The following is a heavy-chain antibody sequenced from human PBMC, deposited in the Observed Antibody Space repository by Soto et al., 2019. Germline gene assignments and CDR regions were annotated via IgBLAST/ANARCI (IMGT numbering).Heavy chain of an antibody. CDR3: ARQNYYSGMDV. J-gene: IGHJ6*04. CDR2: MNPNSGNT. CDR1: GYTFTSYD. V-gene: IGHV1-8*01. Sequence: ASVKVSCKASGYTFTSYDINWVRQATGQGLEWMGWMNPNSGNTNFAQKLQGRVAMTTDTSTSTAYMELRSLRSDDTAVYYCARQNYYSGMDVWGEGTTVTVSS.